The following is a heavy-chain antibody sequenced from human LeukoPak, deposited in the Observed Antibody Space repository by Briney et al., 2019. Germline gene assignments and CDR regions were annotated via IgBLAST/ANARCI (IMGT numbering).Heavy chain of an antibody. CDR2: MNPNSGNT. CDR1: GYTFTSYD. V-gene: IGHV1-8*01. D-gene: IGHD3-10*01. Sequence: ASMKVSCKASGYTFTSYDINWVRQATGQGLEWMGWMNPNSGNTGYAQKFQGRVTMTRNTSISTAYMELSSLRSEDTAVYYCARSFAGAVLLWFGESYNWFDPWGQGTLVTVSS. J-gene: IGHJ5*02. CDR3: ARSFAGAVLLWFGESYNWFDP.